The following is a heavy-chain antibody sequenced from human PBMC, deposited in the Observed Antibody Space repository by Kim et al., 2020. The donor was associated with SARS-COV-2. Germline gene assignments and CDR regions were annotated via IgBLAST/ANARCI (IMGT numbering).Heavy chain of an antibody. J-gene: IGHJ4*02. V-gene: IGHV3-30*03. Sequence: GGSLRLSCAASGFTFSSYGMHWVRQAPGKGLEWVAVISYDGSNKYYADSVKGRFTISRDNSKNTLYLQMNSLRAEDTAVYYCATGGDEYSFGSIPFHFWGQGTLVTVSS. CDR2: ISYDGSNK. CDR1: GFTFSSYG. D-gene: IGHD5-18*01. CDR3: ATGGDEYSFGSIPFHF.